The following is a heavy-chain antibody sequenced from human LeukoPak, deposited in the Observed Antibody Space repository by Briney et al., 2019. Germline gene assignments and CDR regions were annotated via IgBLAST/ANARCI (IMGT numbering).Heavy chain of an antibody. CDR3: ARGLVEYVSPTDAFDI. V-gene: IGHV4-39*02. CDR2: ISYRGNT. Sequence: SETLSLTCIVSGDSISHSDYFWGWIRQPPGKGLEWIGTISYRGNTYYNPSLKSRVTISKDTSKNHFSLKLSSVTVADMAVYYCARGLVEYVSPTDAFDIWGQGTMVTVSS. D-gene: IGHD2-8*02. CDR1: GDSISHSDYF. J-gene: IGHJ3*02.